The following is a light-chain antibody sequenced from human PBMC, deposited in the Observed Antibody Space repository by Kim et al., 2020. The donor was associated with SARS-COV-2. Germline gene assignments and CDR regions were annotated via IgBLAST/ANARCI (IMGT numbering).Light chain of an antibody. Sequence: QPATLTCYGKSNNVGNLWAAWLQQEEGHPPKLLSYRDDNRPSGISERFSASRSGNTASLTITGLQPEDEAYYYCSEWDSSLSSWVFGGGTQLTVL. CDR2: RDD. CDR3: SEWDSSLSSWV. CDR1: SNNVGNLW. V-gene: IGLV10-54*01. J-gene: IGLJ3*02.